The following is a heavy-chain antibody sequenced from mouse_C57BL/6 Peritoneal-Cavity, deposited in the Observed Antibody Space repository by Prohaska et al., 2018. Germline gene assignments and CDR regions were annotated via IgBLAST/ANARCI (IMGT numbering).Heavy chain of an antibody. CDR3: AQMTITTTLPY. CDR2: ILWNDDK. Sequence: TWGIRQPSGKGLEWLAHILWNDDKYYNPSLKSRLTISKDTSNNQVFLKITRVDTADTATYYCAQMTITTTLPYWAQGTLVNLSA. D-gene: IGHD1-1*01. V-gene: IGHV8-5*01. J-gene: IGHJ3*01.